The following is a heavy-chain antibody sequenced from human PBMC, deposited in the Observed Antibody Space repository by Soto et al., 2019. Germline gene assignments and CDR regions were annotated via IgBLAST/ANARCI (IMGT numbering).Heavy chain of an antibody. Sequence: QVKLVQSGAEVKKPGASVKVSCKASGYTFSRSGISWVRQAPGQGLEWMGWINGYNGNTNYTQKMQGRITMTTDTPTSTAYMELRSLRSDDTAVYYCARMGDVPYYYGGMDVWGQGTTVIVSS. CDR3: ARMGDVPYYYGGMDV. D-gene: IGHD3-16*01. CDR2: INGYNGNT. CDR1: GYTFSRSG. V-gene: IGHV1-18*01. J-gene: IGHJ6*02.